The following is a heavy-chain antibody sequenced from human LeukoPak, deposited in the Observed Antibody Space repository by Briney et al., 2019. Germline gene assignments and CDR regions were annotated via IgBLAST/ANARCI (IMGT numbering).Heavy chain of an antibody. D-gene: IGHD2-2*01. J-gene: IGHJ4*02. CDR1: GGPFSGYY. Sequence: KPSETLSLTCAVYGGPFSGYYWSWIRQPPGKGLEWIGEINHSGSTNYNPSLKSRVTISVDTSKNQFSLKLSSVTAADTAVYYCARVFPAEDYFDYWGQGTLVTVSS. CDR2: INHSGST. CDR3: ARVFPAEDYFDY. V-gene: IGHV4-34*01.